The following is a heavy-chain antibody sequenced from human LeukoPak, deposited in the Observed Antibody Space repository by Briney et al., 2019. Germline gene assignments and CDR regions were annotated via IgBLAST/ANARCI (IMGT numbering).Heavy chain of an antibody. CDR3: ARVLDDIVVVVAATDDAFDI. J-gene: IGHJ3*02. CDR1: GGSVSRGGYY. CDR2: IYYTGST. D-gene: IGHD2-15*01. V-gene: IGHV4-61*08. Sequence: PSETLSLTCTVSGGSVSRGGYYWSWIRQHPGKGLEWTGYIYYTGSTNYNPSLKSRVTISVDTSKNQFSLKLSSVTAADTAVYYCARVLDDIVVVVAATDDAFDIWGQGTMVTVSS.